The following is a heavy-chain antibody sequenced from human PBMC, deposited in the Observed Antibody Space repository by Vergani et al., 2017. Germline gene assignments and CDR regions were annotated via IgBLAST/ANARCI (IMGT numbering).Heavy chain of an antibody. CDR3: ARVRCSGGSCYSWGDYFDY. V-gene: IGHV4-59*11. CDR1: GGSISSHY. J-gene: IGHJ4*02. Sequence: QVQLQESGPGLVKPSETLSLTCTVSGGSISSHYWSWIRQPPGKGLEWIGYIYYSGSTNYNPSLKSRVTISVDTSKNQFSLKLGSVTAADTAVYYCARVRCSGGSCYSWGDYFDYWGQGTLVTVSS. CDR2: IYYSGST. D-gene: IGHD2-15*01.